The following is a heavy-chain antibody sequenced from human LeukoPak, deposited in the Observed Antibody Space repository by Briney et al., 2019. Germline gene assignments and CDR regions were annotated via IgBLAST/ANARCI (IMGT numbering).Heavy chain of an antibody. Sequence: GASVKVSCKASGYTFTSYGISWVRQAPGQGLEWMGWISAYNGNTNYAQKLQGRVTMTTGTSTSTAYMELRSLRSDDTAVYYCAYYKRDGGYCSSTSCQGFSFDYWGQGTLVTVSS. V-gene: IGHV1-18*01. D-gene: IGHD2-2*01. CDR3: AYYKRDGGYCSSTSCQGFSFDY. CDR2: ISAYNGNT. CDR1: GYTFTSYG. J-gene: IGHJ4*02.